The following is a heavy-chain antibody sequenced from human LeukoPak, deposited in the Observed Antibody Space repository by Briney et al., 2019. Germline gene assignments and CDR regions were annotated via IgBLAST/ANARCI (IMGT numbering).Heavy chain of an antibody. V-gene: IGHV1-46*01. Sequence: ASVKVSCKASGYTFTSYYMHWVRQAPGQGLEWMGIINPRGGSTSYAQKFQGRVTMTRDTSTSTVYMELSSLRSEDTAVYYCATAYYDILTGYYTPPDYWGQGTLVTVSS. D-gene: IGHD3-9*01. CDR3: ATAYYDILTGYYTPPDY. CDR2: INPRGGST. J-gene: IGHJ4*02. CDR1: GYTFTSYY.